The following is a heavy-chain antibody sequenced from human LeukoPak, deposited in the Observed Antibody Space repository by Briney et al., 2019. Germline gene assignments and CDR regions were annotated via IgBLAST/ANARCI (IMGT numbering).Heavy chain of an antibody. CDR1: GFTISFYW. CDR2: INRAASEK. Sequence: GGSLRLSCAASGFTISFYWMSWVRQAPGKGLEWVANINRAASEKNYVDSVKGRFTISRDNAKNSLYLQMNSVRAEDTAMYYCVRDGGYYGPDSWGQGALVSVSS. V-gene: IGHV3-7*04. CDR3: VRDGGYYGPDS. D-gene: IGHD3-10*01. J-gene: IGHJ4*02.